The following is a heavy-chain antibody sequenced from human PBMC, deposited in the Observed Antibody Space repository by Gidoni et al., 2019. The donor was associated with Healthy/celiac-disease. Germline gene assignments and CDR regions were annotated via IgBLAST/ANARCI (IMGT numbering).Heavy chain of an antibody. D-gene: IGHD5-12*01. CDR1: GGSFSGYS. J-gene: IGHJ6*02. V-gene: IGHV4-34*01. CDR2: INHSGST. CDR3: ARGLRGYGFSYYYYGMDV. Sequence: QVHLQQSVAGLLKPSEPLSLTCAVCGGSFSGYSWIWIRQHPGKGLEWIGEINHSGSTNYNPSLKSRVNISVDTSKNQFSLKLSSVTAADTAVYYCARGLRGYGFSYYYYGMDVWGQGTTVTVSS.